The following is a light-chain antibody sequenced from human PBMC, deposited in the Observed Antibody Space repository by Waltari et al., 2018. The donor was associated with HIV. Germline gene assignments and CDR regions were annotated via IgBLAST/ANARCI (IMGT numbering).Light chain of an antibody. V-gene: IGLV2-8*01. CDR2: EVT. J-gene: IGLJ2*01. CDR1: NGDISDYNY. Sequence: QSALTQSPSASGSPGQSVNISCTGANGDISDYNYVSWYQQHSDRPPKLIIFEVTKWPSGFPDRFSGSKSGNTASLFVSGLQPEDEATYFCSSFAGTHKLFGGGTKLTVL. CDR3: SSFAGTHKL.